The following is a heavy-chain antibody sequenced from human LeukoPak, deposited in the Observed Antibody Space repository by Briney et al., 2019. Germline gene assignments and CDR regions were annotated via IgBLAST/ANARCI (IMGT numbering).Heavy chain of an antibody. D-gene: IGHD6-19*01. J-gene: IGHJ4*02. CDR2: INHSGST. V-gene: IGHV4-34*01. CDR3: ARERSGQGFDY. CDR1: GGSFSGYY. Sequence: SETLSLTCAVYGGSFSGYYWSWIRQPPGKGLEWIGEINHSGSTYYNPSLKSRVTISVDKSKNQFSLKLSSVTAADTAVYYCARERSGQGFDYWGQGTLVTVSS.